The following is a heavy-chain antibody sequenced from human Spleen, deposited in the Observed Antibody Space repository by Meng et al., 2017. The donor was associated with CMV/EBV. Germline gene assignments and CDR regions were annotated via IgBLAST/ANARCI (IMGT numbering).Heavy chain of an antibody. CDR1: GFTFSTYA. D-gene: IGHD3-3*01. Sequence: SGFTFSTYAMNWVRQAPGKGLEWVSAISGNAASTYYADSVKGRFTISRDNSKNTLNLQMNSLRLEDTAVYYCAIGFYYDFWSGQHLHHWGQGTLVTVSS. V-gene: IGHV3-23*01. J-gene: IGHJ1*01. CDR3: AIGFYYDFWSGQHLHH. CDR2: ISGNAAST.